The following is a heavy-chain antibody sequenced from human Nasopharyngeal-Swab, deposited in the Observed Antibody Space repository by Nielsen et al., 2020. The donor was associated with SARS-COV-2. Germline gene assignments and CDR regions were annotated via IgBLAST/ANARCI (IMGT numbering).Heavy chain of an antibody. Sequence: SETLSLTCTVSGGSISSGGYYWSWIRQHPGKGLEWIAYIYYSGSTYYNPSLESRVTISVDTSKNQFSLKLSSVTAADTAVYYCARAPLTIFGVVMAFDIWGQGTMVTVSS. CDR2: IYYSGST. CDR3: ARAPLTIFGVVMAFDI. J-gene: IGHJ3*02. V-gene: IGHV4-31*03. D-gene: IGHD3-3*01. CDR1: GGSISSGGYY.